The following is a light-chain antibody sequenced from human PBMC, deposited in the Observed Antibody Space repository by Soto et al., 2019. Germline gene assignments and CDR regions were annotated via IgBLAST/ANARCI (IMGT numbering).Light chain of an antibody. Sequence: EIVLTQSPGTLSLSPGERATLSCRASQIVSSTYLAWFQQKPGQAPRLLIYGASTRATGIPDRFSGSGSGADFTLTISGLEPEDFGLYYCQQDGVTPPNTFGGGTKVEV. J-gene: IGKJ4*01. CDR1: QIVSSTY. V-gene: IGKV3-20*01. CDR3: QQDGVTPPNT. CDR2: GAS.